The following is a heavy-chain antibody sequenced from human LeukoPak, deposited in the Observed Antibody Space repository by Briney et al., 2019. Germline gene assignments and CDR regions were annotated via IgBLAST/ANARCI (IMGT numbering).Heavy chain of an antibody. CDR3: ISMDTAMVGY. CDR2: ISPSGGST. Sequence: ASVKVSCKASGYTFTSYYMHWVRQAPGQGLEWMGIISPSGGSTSYAQKFQGRVTTTRDTSTSTVYMELSSLRSEDTAVYYCISMDTAMVGYWGQGTLVTVSS. J-gene: IGHJ4*02. D-gene: IGHD5-18*01. CDR1: GYTFTSYY. V-gene: IGHV1-46*01.